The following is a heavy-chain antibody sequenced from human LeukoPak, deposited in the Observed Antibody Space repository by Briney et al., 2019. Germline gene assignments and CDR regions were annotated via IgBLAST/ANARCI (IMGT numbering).Heavy chain of an antibody. CDR2: IRQDGSES. Sequence: GGSLRLSCVASGFTFSRYWMTWVRQAPGKGLEWVANIRQDGSESYSVDSVKGRFTISRDNAKNSLYLQMNSLRADDTAVYYCARVLSQWLVDDAFDIWGQGTMVTVSS. D-gene: IGHD6-19*01. CDR3: ARVLSQWLVDDAFDI. J-gene: IGHJ3*02. CDR1: GFTFSRYW. V-gene: IGHV3-7*04.